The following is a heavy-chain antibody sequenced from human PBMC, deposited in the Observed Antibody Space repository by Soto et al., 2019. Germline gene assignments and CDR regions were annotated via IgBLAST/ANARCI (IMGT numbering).Heavy chain of an antibody. CDR3: ARTRRSTRITIFGVGPFYYYGMDV. D-gene: IGHD3-3*01. J-gene: IGHJ6*02. V-gene: IGHV1-69*13. CDR1: GCTFSIYA. Sequence: GASVKVSCKASGCTFSIYAISWVRQAPGQGLEWMGGIIPIFGTANYAQKFQGRVTMTADESTSTAYIQLRSLRSEDTAGDYCARTRRSTRITIFGVGPFYYYGMDVWGQGTTVTV. CDR2: IIPIFGTA.